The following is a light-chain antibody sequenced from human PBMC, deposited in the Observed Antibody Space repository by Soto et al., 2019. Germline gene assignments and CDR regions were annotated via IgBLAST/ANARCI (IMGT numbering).Light chain of an antibody. V-gene: IGLV2-14*01. CDR2: EVT. CDR3: GSYTTSSTRV. J-gene: IGLJ1*01. CDR1: SSDLGIYNY. Sequence: QSALTQPASVSGSPGQSIAISCSGSSSDLGIYNYVSWYQQHPGKVPKLIIFEVTNRPSGGSNRFSGSKSGNTASLTISGLQAEDEADYYCGSYTTSSTRVFGTGTKVTVL.